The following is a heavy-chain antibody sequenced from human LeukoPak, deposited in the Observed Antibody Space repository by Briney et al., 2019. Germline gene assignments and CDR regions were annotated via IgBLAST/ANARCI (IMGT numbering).Heavy chain of an antibody. J-gene: IGHJ5*02. D-gene: IGHD2-8*01. Sequence: SETLSLTYTVSGGSISSYYWSWIRQPAGKGLEWIGRIYTSGSTSYNPSLKSRVTMSVDTSKNQFSLKLSSVTAADTAVYYCARDGTYCTNGVCYANWFDPWGQGTLVTVSS. V-gene: IGHV4-4*07. CDR3: ARDGTYCTNGVCYANWFDP. CDR2: IYTSGST. CDR1: GGSISSYY.